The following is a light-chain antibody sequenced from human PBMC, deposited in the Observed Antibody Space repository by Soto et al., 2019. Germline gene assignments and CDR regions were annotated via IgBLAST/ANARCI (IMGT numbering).Light chain of an antibody. CDR1: QSILYSSNNQNY. V-gene: IGKV4-1*01. CDR3: QQYYITPPT. CDR2: WAS. Sequence: DIVMTQSPDSLAVSLGERATINCQSSQSILYSSNNQNYLAWYQQKPGQPPKLLIYWASTRESGVPDRFSGSGSGTDFILTISSLQAEDVAVYYCQQYYITPPTFGGGTEVEIK. J-gene: IGKJ4*01.